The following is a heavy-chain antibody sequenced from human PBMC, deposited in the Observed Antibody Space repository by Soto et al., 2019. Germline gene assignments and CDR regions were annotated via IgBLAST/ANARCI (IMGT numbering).Heavy chain of an antibody. CDR1: GFTFSSYG. D-gene: IGHD3-16*01. J-gene: IGHJ6*02. Sequence: GGSLRLSCAASGFTFSSYGMHWVRQAPGKGLEWVAVIWYDGSNKYYADSVKGRFTISRDNSKNTLYLQMNSLRAEDTAVYYCARVLSGWGHYYYGMDVWGQGTTVTVSS. CDR3: ARVLSGWGHYYYGMDV. V-gene: IGHV3-33*01. CDR2: IWYDGSNK.